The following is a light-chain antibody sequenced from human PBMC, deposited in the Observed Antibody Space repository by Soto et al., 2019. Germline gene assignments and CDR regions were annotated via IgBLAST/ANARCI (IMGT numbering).Light chain of an antibody. CDR1: QSVTSRY. V-gene: IGKV3-20*01. J-gene: IGKJ1*01. CDR3: QHYGNSRWT. Sequence: EIVLTQSPGTHSLSPGETATISCTASQSVTSRYLAWYQQKPGQAPRLPIYDASSGATDIPDRFSGSGSGTDFTLTISSLEPEDFAVYYCQHYGNSRWTFGQGTKVDIK. CDR2: DAS.